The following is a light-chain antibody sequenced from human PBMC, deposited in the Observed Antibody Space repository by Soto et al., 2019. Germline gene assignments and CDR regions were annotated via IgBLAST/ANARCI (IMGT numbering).Light chain of an antibody. CDR3: QQSGNSPQT. CDR2: DAS. Sequence: EIVLTQSPATLSLSPGERATLSCRASQSVGTFFAWYQQKPGQAPRLLIYDASNRATGIPPRFSGSGSGTDFTLTISSLEHEDFEVYYCQQSGNSPQTLGQGTKVDIK. V-gene: IGKV3-11*01. J-gene: IGKJ1*01. CDR1: QSVGTF.